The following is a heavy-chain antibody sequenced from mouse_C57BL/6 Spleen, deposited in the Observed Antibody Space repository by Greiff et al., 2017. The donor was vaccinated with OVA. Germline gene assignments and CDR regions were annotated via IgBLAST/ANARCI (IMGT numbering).Heavy chain of an antibody. Sequence: EVQRVESGAELVRPGASVKLSCTASGFNIKDDYMHWVKQRPEQGLEWIGWIDPENGDTEYASKFQGKATITADTSSNTAYLQLSSLTSEDTAVYYCTTYYGNYAWFAYWGQGTLVTVSA. CDR1: GFNIKDDY. J-gene: IGHJ3*01. CDR2: IDPENGDT. D-gene: IGHD2-1*01. V-gene: IGHV14-4*01. CDR3: TTYYGNYAWFAY.